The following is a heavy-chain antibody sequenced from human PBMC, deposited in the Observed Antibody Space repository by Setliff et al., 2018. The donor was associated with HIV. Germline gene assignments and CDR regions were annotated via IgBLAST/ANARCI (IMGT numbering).Heavy chain of an antibody. V-gene: IGHV1-2*02. J-gene: IGHJ4*02. CDR2: INCNSGGT. CDR3: ARDDHGDPFDY. D-gene: IGHD4-17*01. CDR1: GYAFTSYY. Sequence: ASVKVSCKASGYAFTSYYMHWVRQAPGQGLEWMGWINCNSGGTYYAQNFQGRVIMTRDTSINTAYMELSRLRSDDTAVYYCARDDHGDPFDYWGQGTLVTVSS.